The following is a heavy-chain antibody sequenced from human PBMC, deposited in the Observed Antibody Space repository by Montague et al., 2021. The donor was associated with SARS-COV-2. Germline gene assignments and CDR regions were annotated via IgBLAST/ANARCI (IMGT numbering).Heavy chain of an antibody. CDR1: GFTFSSYA. Sequence: YLRLSCAASGFTFSSYAMHWVRQAPGKGLEWVAAIAYDGSNKYYADSVKGRFTISRDNSKNTLYLQMNSLRAEDTAVYYCARELSALGDAFDIWGQGTMVTVSS. CDR3: ARELSALGDAFDI. CDR2: IAYDGSNK. J-gene: IGHJ3*02. V-gene: IGHV3-30-3*01.